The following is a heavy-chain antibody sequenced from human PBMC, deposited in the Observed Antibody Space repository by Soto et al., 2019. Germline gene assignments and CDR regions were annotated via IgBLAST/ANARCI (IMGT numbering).Heavy chain of an antibody. J-gene: IGHJ6*02. D-gene: IGHD3-22*01. V-gene: IGHV3-30*18. CDR1: GFTFSSYG. CDR3: AKDLGYDSSGQSGGMDV. Sequence: QSGGSLRLSCAASGFTFSSYGMHWVRQAPGKGLEWVAVISYDGSNKYYADSVKGRFTISRDNSKNTLYLQMNSLRAEDTAVYYCAKDLGYDSSGQSGGMDVWGQGTTVTVSS. CDR2: ISYDGSNK.